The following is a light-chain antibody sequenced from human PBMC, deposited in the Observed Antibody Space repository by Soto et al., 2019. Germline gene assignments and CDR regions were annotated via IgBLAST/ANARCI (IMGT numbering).Light chain of an antibody. CDR2: GAS. J-gene: IGKJ4*01. CDR1: QSVSSSY. CDR3: EDYGSSLPLT. V-gene: IGKV3-20*01. Sequence: EIVLTQSPGTLSLSPGERATLSCRASQSVSSSYLAWYQQKPGQAPRLLIYGASSRATGIPDRFSGSGSGTGFTLTITRLEPEDLAVYYGEDYGSSLPLTFGGGTKVEIK.